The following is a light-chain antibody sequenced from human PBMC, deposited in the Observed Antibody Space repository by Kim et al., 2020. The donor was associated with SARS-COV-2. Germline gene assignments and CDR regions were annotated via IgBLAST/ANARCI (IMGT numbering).Light chain of an antibody. CDR3: KQYGSSPET. CDR1: QSVSSNY. J-gene: IGKJ1*01. CDR2: GAS. V-gene: IGKV3-20*01. Sequence: EIVLTQSPGTLSLSPGETASLSCRASQSVSSNYLTWFQQKPGQAPRLLIYGASSRAPGIPDRFSGSGAGTDFTLTINGLEPDDFAVYYCKQYGSSPETFGQGTKVDIK.